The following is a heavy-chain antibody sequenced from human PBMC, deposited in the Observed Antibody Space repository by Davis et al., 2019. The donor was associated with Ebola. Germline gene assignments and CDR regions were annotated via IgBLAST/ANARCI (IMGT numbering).Heavy chain of an antibody. CDR1: GDGVSSNSAA. CDR2: TYYRSKWYN. CDR3: ARRGIAAAGTVGWFDP. D-gene: IGHD6-13*01. J-gene: IGHJ5*02. V-gene: IGHV6-1*01. Sequence: SQTLSLTCAILGDGVSSNSAAWNWIRQSPSRGLEWLGRTYYRSKWYNDYAVSVKSRITINPDTSKNQFSLQLNSVTPEDTAVYYCARRGIAAAGTVGWFDPWGQGTLVTVSS.